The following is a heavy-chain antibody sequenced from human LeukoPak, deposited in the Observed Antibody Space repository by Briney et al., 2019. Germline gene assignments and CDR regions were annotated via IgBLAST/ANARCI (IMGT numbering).Heavy chain of an antibody. Sequence: GGSLRLSCAASGFTFRNAWMNWVRQAPGKGLEWVGRIKSKSDGGTTDYAAPVKGRFTISRDDSKNTMYLQMNSLKTEDTAVYYCSTAGYFKWELFDYWGQGTLVTVSS. CDR3: STAGYFKWELFDY. CDR2: IKSKSDGGTT. J-gene: IGHJ4*02. V-gene: IGHV3-15*01. CDR1: GFTFRNAW. D-gene: IGHD1-26*01.